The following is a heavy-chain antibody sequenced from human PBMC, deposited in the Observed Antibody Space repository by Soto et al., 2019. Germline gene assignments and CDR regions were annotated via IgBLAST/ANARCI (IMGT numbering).Heavy chain of an antibody. CDR2: ISYDGSNK. CDR3: ARDHTDVLMW. Sequence: QVQLVESGGGVVQPGMSLRLSCAASGFTFSSYAMHWVRQAPGKGLEWVAVISYDGSNKYYADSVKGRFTISRDNSKNTLYLQMNSLRAEDTAVYYCARDHTDVLMWWGQGTLVTVSS. CDR1: GFTFSSYA. J-gene: IGHJ4*02. D-gene: IGHD2-21*01. V-gene: IGHV3-30-3*01.